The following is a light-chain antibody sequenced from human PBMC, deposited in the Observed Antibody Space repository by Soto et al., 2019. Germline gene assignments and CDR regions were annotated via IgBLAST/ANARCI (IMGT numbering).Light chain of an antibody. Sequence: QSVLTQPRSVSGSPGQSVTISCTGTSSDVGNYNYVSWYQQHPGKAPKFMMYDVNKRPSGVPDRFSGSKSGNTASLTISGLQAEDESDYYCCSYAGSDTYVLFXGGTKVTVL. V-gene: IGLV2-11*01. CDR3: CSYAGSDTYVL. J-gene: IGLJ2*01. CDR1: SSDVGNYNY. CDR2: DVN.